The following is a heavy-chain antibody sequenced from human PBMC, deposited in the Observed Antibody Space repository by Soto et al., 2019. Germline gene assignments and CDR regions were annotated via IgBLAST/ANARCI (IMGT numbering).Heavy chain of an antibody. CDR1: GGSISSYY. D-gene: IGHD2-15*01. CDR3: ARASVVVAASHWFDP. Sequence: NPSETLSLTCTVSGGSISSYYWSWIRQPPGKGLEWIGYIYYSGSTNYNPSLKSRVTISVDTSKNQFSLKLSSVTAADTAVYYCARASVVVAASHWFDPWGQGTLVTVSS. J-gene: IGHJ5*02. CDR2: IYYSGST. V-gene: IGHV4-59*01.